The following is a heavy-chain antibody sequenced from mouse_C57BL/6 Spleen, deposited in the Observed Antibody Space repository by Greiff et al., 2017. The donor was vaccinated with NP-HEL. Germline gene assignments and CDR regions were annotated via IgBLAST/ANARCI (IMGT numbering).Heavy chain of an antibody. V-gene: IGHV1-54*01. J-gene: IGHJ2*01. CDR1: GYAFTNYL. CDR2: INPGSGGT. Sequence: QVQLQQSGAELVRPGTSVKVSSKASGYAFTNYLIEWVKQRPGQGLEWIGVINPGSGGTNYNEKFKGKATLTADKSSSTAYMQLSSLTSEDSAVYFCARSSDGYPDYWGQGTTLTVSS. CDR3: ARSSDGYPDY. D-gene: IGHD2-3*01.